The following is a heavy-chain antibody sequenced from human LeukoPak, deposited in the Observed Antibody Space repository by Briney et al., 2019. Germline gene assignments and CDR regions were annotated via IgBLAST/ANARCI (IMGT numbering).Heavy chain of an antibody. J-gene: IGHJ5*02. V-gene: IGHV3-23*01. CDR2: ISGSGGST. CDR3: AKAIRLVVTAGWFDP. CDR1: GFTFSSYA. Sequence: GGSLRLSCAASGFTFSSYAMRWVRQAPGKGLEWVSAISGSGGSTYYADSVKGRFTIPPNNSKNTLYLQMNSLRAEDTAVYYCAKAIRLVVTAGWFDPWGQGTLVTVSS. D-gene: IGHD2-21*02.